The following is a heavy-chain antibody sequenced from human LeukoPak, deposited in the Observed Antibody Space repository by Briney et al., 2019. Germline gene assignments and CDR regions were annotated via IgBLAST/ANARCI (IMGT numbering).Heavy chain of an antibody. CDR2: IIPIFNTT. CDR3: ARGRAVVYYDILTGYYPNAFDY. D-gene: IGHD3-9*01. Sequence: SVKVSCKTSGGIFSNYAISWVRQAPGQGLEWMGGIIPIFNTTNYAQNFQGRVTITADESTSTAYMELSNLRSEATALYYCARGRAVVYYDILTGYYPNAFDYWGQGTLVTVSS. J-gene: IGHJ4*02. CDR1: GGIFSNYA. V-gene: IGHV1-69*01.